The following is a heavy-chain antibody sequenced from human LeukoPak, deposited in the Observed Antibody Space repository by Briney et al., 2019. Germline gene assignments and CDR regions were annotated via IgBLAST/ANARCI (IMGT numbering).Heavy chain of an antibody. D-gene: IGHD1-1*01. CDR2: INHSGST. V-gene: IGHV4-34*01. CDR3: ARADRIQKIRLFDY. J-gene: IGHJ4*02. Sequence: SETLSLTCAVYGGSFSGYYWSWIRQPPGKGLEWIGEINHSGSTNYNPSLKSQVTISVDTSKNQFSLKLSSVTAADTAVYYCARADRIQKIRLFDYWGQGTLVTVSS. CDR1: GGSFSGYY.